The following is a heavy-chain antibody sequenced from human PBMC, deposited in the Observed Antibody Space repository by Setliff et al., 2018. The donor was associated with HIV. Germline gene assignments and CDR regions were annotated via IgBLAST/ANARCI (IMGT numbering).Heavy chain of an antibody. Sequence: GGSLRLSCTASGFTFSDYYMDWVRQAPGKGLEWVGRTRNKANSYTTEYAASVKGRFTISRDDPKNSVYLQMNSLKIENTAVYYCTREVQGGMDVWGQGTTVTVSS. V-gene: IGHV3-72*01. CDR1: GFTFSDYY. CDR3: TREVQGGMDV. CDR2: TRNKANSYTT. J-gene: IGHJ6*02.